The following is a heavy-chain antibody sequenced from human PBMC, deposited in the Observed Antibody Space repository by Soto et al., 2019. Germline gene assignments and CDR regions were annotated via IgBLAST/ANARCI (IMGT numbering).Heavy chain of an antibody. V-gene: IGHV1-69*10. Sequence: VKVSCKASGYTYISYSMHWVRQAPGQRLEWMGRIIPILGIANYAQKFQGRVTITADKSTSTAYMELSSLRSEDTAVYYCARAEGQQQLVRLFDYYYGMDVWGQGTTVTVSS. CDR1: GYTYISYS. J-gene: IGHJ6*02. CDR2: IIPILGIA. D-gene: IGHD6-13*01. CDR3: ARAEGQQQLVRLFDYYYGMDV.